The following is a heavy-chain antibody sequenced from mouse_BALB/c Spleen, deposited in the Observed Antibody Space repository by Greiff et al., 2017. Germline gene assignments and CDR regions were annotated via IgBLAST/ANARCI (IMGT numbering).Heavy chain of an antibody. Sequence: VMLVESGAELVRPGVSVKISCKGSGYTFTDYAMHWVKQSHAKSLEWIGVISTYYGDASYNQKFKGKATMTVDKSSSTAYMELARLTSEDSAIYYCARSYGYSSMDYWGQGTSVTVSS. CDR2: ISTYYGDA. J-gene: IGHJ4*01. CDR1: GYTFTDYA. CDR3: ARSYGYSSMDY. V-gene: IGHV1S137*01. D-gene: IGHD1-1*02.